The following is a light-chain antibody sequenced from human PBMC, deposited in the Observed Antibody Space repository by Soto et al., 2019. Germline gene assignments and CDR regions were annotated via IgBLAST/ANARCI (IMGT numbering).Light chain of an antibody. V-gene: IGLV2-23*01. J-gene: IGLJ2*01. CDR1: GSIFGGYIL. CDR2: EGS. Sequence: QSALTQPASVSGSPGQRITIPATGTGSIFGGYILASWYQQEPGKAPKLMIYEGSKRPSGVSNRFSGSKSGNTASLTISGLQAEDEAHYYCCSYVGSDTYVIFGGGTKLTVL. CDR3: CSYVGSDTYVI.